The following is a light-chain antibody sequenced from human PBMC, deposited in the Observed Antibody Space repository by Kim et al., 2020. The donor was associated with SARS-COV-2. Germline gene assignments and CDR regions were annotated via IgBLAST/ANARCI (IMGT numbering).Light chain of an antibody. V-gene: IGKV3-20*01. CDR3: EQDVRV. Sequence: EIVLTQSPGTLSLSPGERATLACRASQSVSSSYLAWYQQKPGQAPRLLIYGASSRATGIPDRFSGSGSGTDFTLTISRLEPEDFAVYYCEQDVRVFGQGTKVDIK. CDR1: QSVSSSY. CDR2: GAS. J-gene: IGKJ1*01.